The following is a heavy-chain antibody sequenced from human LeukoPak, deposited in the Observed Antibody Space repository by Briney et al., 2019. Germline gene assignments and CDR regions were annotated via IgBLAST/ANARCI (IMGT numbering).Heavy chain of an antibody. D-gene: IGHD3-22*01. Sequence: SVKVSCKASGGTFSSYAISWVRQAPGQGLEWMGGIIPTFGTANYAQKFQGRVTITADESTSTAYMELSSLRSEDTAVYYCARTGPSYYYDSSGYYYEDYWGQGTLVTVSS. CDR3: ARTGPSYYYDSSGYYYEDY. J-gene: IGHJ4*02. CDR2: IIPTFGTA. CDR1: GGTFSSYA. V-gene: IGHV1-69*13.